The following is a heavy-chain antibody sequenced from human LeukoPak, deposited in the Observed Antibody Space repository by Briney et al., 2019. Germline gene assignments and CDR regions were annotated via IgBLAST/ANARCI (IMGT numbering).Heavy chain of an antibody. CDR3: ARDSTASSPWYFDL. CDR1: GGSIGSYY. D-gene: IGHD2-21*02. CDR2: MYITGNT. V-gene: IGHV4-4*07. J-gene: IGHJ2*01. Sequence: SETLSLTCTASGGSIGSYYWSWIRQPAGKGLEWIGRMYITGNTNYNPSLKSRVTMSLDTSKNHFSLKLSSVTAADTAVYYCARDSTASSPWYFDLWGRGTLVTVSS.